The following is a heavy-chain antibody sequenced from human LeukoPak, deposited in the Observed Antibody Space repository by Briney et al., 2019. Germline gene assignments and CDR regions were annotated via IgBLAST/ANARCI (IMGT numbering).Heavy chain of an antibody. CDR3: ARAGYSYAVFDI. CDR2: INPNSGGT. V-gene: IGHV1-2*02. J-gene: IGHJ3*02. D-gene: IGHD5-18*01. Sequence: ASVTVSCTASGYTFTGYYMHWVRQAPGQGLEWMGWINPNSGGTNYAQKFQGRVTMTRDMSTSTVYMELSSLRSEDTAVYYCARAGYSYAVFDIWGQGTMVTVSS. CDR1: GYTFTGYY.